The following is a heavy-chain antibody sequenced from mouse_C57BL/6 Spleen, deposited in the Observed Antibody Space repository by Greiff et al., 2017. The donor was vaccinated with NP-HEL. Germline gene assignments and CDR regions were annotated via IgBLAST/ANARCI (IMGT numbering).Heavy chain of an antibody. V-gene: IGHV14-4*01. CDR3: TTWSNFAY. J-gene: IGHJ3*01. D-gene: IGHD2-5*01. CDR1: GFNIKDDY. CDR2: IDPENGDT. Sequence: VQLQQSGAELVRPGASVKLSCTASGFNIKDDYMHWVKQRPEQGLEWIGWIDPENGDTEYASKFQGKATITADTSSNTAYLQLSSLTSEDTAVYYCTTWSNFAYWGQGTLVTVSA.